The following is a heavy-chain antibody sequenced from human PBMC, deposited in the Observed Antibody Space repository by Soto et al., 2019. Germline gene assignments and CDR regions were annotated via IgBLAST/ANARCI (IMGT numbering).Heavy chain of an antibody. CDR2: IYYNGST. CDR1: GSSISRGDYY. CDR3: ARENVNEWSNFDN. Sequence: TLSPTCTDSGSSISRGDYYWSWVRQPPGKGRETIGYIYYNGSTSYNPPLKSRVTISVDTSKNQCAIKLSSVTAADTAVYYCARENVNEWSNFDNWGQGIRVTVSS. J-gene: IGHJ4*02. D-gene: IGHD3-3*01. V-gene: IGHV4-30-4*01.